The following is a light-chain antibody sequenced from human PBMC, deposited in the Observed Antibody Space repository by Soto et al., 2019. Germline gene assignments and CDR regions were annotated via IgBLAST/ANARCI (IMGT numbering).Light chain of an antibody. J-gene: IGKJ1*01. CDR3: GQFVSSPPRT. Sequence: EIVLTQSPATLSLTPGERAILSCRASQSVSSYLAWYQQKPGQAPRLLIYGASTRATGVPDRFSGSGSGTDFTLTISRLEPEDFALYYCGQFVSSPPRTFGQGTKVDIK. CDR1: QSVSSY. CDR2: GAS. V-gene: IGKV3-20*01.